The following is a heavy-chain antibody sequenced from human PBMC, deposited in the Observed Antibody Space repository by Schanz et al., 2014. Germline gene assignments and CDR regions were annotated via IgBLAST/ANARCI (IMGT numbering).Heavy chain of an antibody. CDR3: ARPGGSSWSFAY. CDR1: DGSISSSSYY. Sequence: QVQLQESGPGLVKPSENLSLTCTVSDGSISSSSYYWGWIRQPPGKGLEWIGSIYQSGTTYYSPSLKSRLPIPWVPPKNQSPLNLISAPAADTAVYYCARPGGSSWSFAYWGLGRLVIVSS. V-gene: IGHV4-39*01. D-gene: IGHD6-13*01. CDR2: IYQSGTT. J-gene: IGHJ4*02.